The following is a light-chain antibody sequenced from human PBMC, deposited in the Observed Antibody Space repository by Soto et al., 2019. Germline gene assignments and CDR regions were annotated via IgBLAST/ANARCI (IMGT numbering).Light chain of an antibody. CDR1: QSLSSNF. CDR2: XXS. Sequence: EIVFTKSQATLSLSPGGRATLSCSASQSLSSNFLAWYQQKPGXPXRLLIYXXSRRATGIPDRFSGSGSGTDFTLTISRVEPEDLAVYYCQQYGSLSWTFGQGTKVDSK. V-gene: IGKV3-20*01. CDR3: QQYGSLSWT. J-gene: IGKJ1*01.